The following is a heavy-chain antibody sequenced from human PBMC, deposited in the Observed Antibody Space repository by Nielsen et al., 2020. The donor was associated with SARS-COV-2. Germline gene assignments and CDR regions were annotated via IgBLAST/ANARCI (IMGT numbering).Heavy chain of an antibody. V-gene: IGHV4-59*12. CDR2: IYYSGST. CDR3: ARDWGCTNGVCYFPMSYYYYYMDV. J-gene: IGHJ6*03. D-gene: IGHD2-8*01. Sequence: WIRQPPGKGLEWIGYIYYSGSTSYNPSLRSRVTISVDTATHQFSLKLSSVTAADTAVYYCARDWGCTNGVCYFPMSYYYYYMDVWGKGTTVTVSS.